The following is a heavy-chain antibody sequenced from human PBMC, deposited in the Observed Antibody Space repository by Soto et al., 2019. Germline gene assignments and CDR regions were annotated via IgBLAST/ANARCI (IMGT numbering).Heavy chain of an antibody. D-gene: IGHD3-10*01. CDR3: ASSGSYYNPNSYYYYGMDV. Sequence: GESLKISCKGSGYSFTSYWISWVRQMPGKGLERMRRIDPSDSYTNYSPSFQGHVTISADKSISTAYLQWSSLKASDTAMYYCASSGSYYNPNSYYYYGMDVWGQGTTVTVS. CDR1: GYSFTSYW. CDR2: IDPSDSYT. J-gene: IGHJ6*02. V-gene: IGHV5-10-1*01.